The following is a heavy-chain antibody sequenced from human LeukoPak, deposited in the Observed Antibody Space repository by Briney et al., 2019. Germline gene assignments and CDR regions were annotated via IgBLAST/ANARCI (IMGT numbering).Heavy chain of an antibody. CDR1: GFTFSSYG. Sequence: PGGSLRLSCAASGFTFSSYGMHWVRQAPGKGLEGVAVISYDGSNKYYADSVKGRFTISRDNSKNTLYLQMNSLRAEDTAVYYCAKERGLRSPDAFGIWGQGTMVTVSS. CDR3: AKERGLRSPDAFGI. CDR2: ISYDGSNK. D-gene: IGHD4-17*01. V-gene: IGHV3-30*18. J-gene: IGHJ3*02.